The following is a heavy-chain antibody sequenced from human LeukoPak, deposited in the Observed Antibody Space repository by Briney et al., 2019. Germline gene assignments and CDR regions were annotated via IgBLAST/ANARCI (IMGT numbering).Heavy chain of an antibody. CDR3: AKEGRSLQTY. J-gene: IGHJ4*02. Sequence: GGSLRLSCAASGFTLSSNRRSWVGPAPGRGRGWVANIKEDGTETYYVDSVKGRFTISRDNAKNSLYVQMNSLRVEDTAVYYCAKEGRSLQTYWGQGTLVTVSS. V-gene: IGHV3-7*03. CDR2: IKEDGTET. D-gene: IGHD5-24*01. CDR1: GFTLSSNR.